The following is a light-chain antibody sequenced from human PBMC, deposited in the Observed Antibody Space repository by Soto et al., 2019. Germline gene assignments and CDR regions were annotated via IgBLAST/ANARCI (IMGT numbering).Light chain of an antibody. CDR2: KAS. V-gene: IGKV1-5*03. J-gene: IGKJ1*01. CDR3: QQYNSYSPARLEWT. CDR1: QSISSW. Sequence: DIQMTQSPSTLSASVGDRVTITCRASQSISSWLAWYQQKPGKAPKLLIYKASSLESGVPSRFSGSGSGTEFTLTISSLQPDDFATYYCQQYNSYSPARLEWTFGQGTKVDIK.